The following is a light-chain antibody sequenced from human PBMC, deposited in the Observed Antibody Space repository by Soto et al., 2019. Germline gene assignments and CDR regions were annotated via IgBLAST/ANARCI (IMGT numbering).Light chain of an antibody. CDR1: QSIASH. CDR3: KQSSAFPLT. CDR2: KAS. J-gene: IGKJ4*01. Sequence: DIQMTQSPSSLSASVGDRVTITCRASQSIASHLNWYQLEPGEAPKVLIYKASTLKSGVPSRFSGSGSGTDFTLTISSLQPEDFATYFCKQSSAFPLTFGGGTKVDI. V-gene: IGKV1-39*01.